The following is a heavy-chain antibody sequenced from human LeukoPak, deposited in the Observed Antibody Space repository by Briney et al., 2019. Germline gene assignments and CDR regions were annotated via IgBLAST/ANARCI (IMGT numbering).Heavy chain of an antibody. CDR3: AKDRSGSYDY. J-gene: IGHJ4*02. D-gene: IGHD1-26*01. V-gene: IGHV3-33*06. CDR2: IWYDGSNK. Sequence: GGSLRLSCAASGFTFSSYGMHWVRQAPGKGLEWVAVIWYDGSNKYYADSVKGRFTISRDNPKNTLYLQMNSLRAEDTAVYYCAKDRSGSYDYWGQGTLVTVSS. CDR1: GFTFSSYG.